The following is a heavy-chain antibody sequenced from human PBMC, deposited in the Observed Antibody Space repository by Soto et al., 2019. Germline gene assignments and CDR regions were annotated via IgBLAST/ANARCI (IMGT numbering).Heavy chain of an antibody. Sequence: ESGPTLVNPTQTLTLTCTFSGFSLSTSGVGVGWIRQPPGKALEWLALIYWDDDKRYSPSLKSRLTITKDTSKNQVVLTMTNMDPVDTATYYCAHVALCISTSCQNWFDPWGQGTLVTVSS. CDR3: AHVALCISTSCQNWFDP. D-gene: IGHD2-2*01. V-gene: IGHV2-5*02. J-gene: IGHJ5*02. CDR2: IYWDDDK. CDR1: GFSLSTSGVG.